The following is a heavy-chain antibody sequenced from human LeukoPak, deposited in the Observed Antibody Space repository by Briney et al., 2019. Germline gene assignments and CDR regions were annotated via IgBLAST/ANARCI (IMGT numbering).Heavy chain of an antibody. D-gene: IGHD6-6*01. CDR3: ARDRQPEAARPYDY. J-gene: IGHJ4*02. CDR1: GFTVSSNY. CDR2: IYSGGST. V-gene: IGHV3-53*01. Sequence: GGSLRLSCAASGFTVSSNYMSWVRQAPGKGLEWVSVIYSGGSTYYADSVKGRFTISRDNAKNSLYLQMNSLRAEDTAVYYCARDRQPEAARPYDYWGQGTLVTVSS.